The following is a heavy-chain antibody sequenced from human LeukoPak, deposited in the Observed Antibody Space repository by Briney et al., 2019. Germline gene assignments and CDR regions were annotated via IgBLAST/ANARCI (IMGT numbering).Heavy chain of an antibody. CDR2: IIPNSGDT. D-gene: IGHD5-18*01. CDR3: ARESAGVGYIYGYFY. Sequence: ASVKVSCKASGGTFSSYAISWVRQAPGQGLEWMGWIIPNSGDTNYAQKFRGRVTMTRDTSINTAYMELTSLTSDDTAVYYCARESAGVGYIYGYFYWGQGTLVTVSS. J-gene: IGHJ4*02. CDR1: GGTFSSYA. V-gene: IGHV1-2*02.